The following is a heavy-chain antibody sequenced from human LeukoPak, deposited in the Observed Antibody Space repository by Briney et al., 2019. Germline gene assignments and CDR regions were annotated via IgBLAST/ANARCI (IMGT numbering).Heavy chain of an antibody. D-gene: IGHD3-10*01. CDR3: ARDHYGSGYAFDI. V-gene: IGHV4-30-2*01. CDR2: IYHSGST. J-gene: IGHJ3*02. CDR1: GGSISSSSYY. Sequence: SETLSLTCTVSGGSISSSSYYWGWIRQPPGKGLEWIGYIYHSGSTYYNPSLKSRVTISVDRSKNQFSLKLSSVTAADTAVYYCARDHYGSGYAFDIWGQGTMVTVSS.